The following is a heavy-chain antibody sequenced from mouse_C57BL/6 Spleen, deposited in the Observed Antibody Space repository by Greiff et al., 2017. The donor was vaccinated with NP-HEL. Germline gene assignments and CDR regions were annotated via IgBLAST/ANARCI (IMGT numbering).Heavy chain of an antibody. Sequence: VHLVESGPGLVQPSQSLSITCTVSGFSLTSYGVHWVRQSPGKGLEWLGVIWRGGSTDYNAAFMSRLSITKDNSKSQVFFKMNSLQADDTAIYYCAKNGDYDEGYAMDYWGQGTSVTVSS. J-gene: IGHJ4*01. D-gene: IGHD2-4*01. CDR1: GFSLTSYG. V-gene: IGHV2-5*01. CDR3: AKNGDYDEGYAMDY. CDR2: IWRGGST.